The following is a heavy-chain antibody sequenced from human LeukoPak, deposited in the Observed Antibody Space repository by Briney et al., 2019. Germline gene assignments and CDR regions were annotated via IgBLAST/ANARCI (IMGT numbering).Heavy chain of an antibody. J-gene: IGHJ6*02. CDR3: AKAVYSGYGLENYAMDV. CDR2: LSGSGASR. D-gene: IGHD5-12*01. CDR1: GFTFDTYA. V-gene: IGHV3-23*01. Sequence: GGSLRLSCAASGFTFDTYAMSWVRQAPGKGLEWVSGLSGSGASRYYADSVKGRFTISRDNAKNTVYLQMNSLRAEDTAVYYCAKAVYSGYGLENYAMDVWGQGTTVTVSS.